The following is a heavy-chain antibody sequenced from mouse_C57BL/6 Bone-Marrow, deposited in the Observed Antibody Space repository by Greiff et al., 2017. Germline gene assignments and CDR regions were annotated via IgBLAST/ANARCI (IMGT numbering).Heavy chain of an antibody. CDR2: VYPYNGGT. J-gene: IGHJ4*01. D-gene: IGHD1-1*01. Sequence: EVQLQQSGPVLVKPGPSVKISCKASGFTFTDYYMHWVKQSHGKSLEWIGLVYPYNGGTSYNQKFKGKATLTVDQSSSTAYMALNCLTSEDSAFYYRVRELRLYYYSMDYWGQGTSGTVSS. V-gene: IGHV1-36*01. CDR1: GFTFTDYY. CDR3: VRELRLYYYSMDY.